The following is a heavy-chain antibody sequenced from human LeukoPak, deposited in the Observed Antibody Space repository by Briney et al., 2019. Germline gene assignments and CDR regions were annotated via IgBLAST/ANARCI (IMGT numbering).Heavy chain of an antibody. CDR2: ISSSGSTI. Sequence: GGSLRLSCAASGLTFSDYYMSWIRQAPGKGLEWVSYISSSGSTIYYADSVKGRFTISRDNAKNSLYLQMNSLRAEDTAVYYCARDMGPYYYYGMDVWGQGTTVTVSS. V-gene: IGHV3-11*01. J-gene: IGHJ6*02. D-gene: IGHD3-10*01. CDR3: ARDMGPYYYYGMDV. CDR1: GLTFSDYY.